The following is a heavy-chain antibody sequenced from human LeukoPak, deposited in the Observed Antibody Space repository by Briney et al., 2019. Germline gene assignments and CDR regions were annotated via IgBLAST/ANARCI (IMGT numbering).Heavy chain of an antibody. CDR2: IYYSGST. D-gene: IGHD3-9*01. CDR3: ARGPRLRYFDWLSYYFDY. V-gene: IGHV4-59*12. Sequence: PSETLSLTCTVSGGSISSYYWSWIRQPPGKGLEWIGYIYYSGSTNYNPSLKSRVTISVDTSKNQFSLKLSSVTAADTAVYYCARGPRLRYFDWLSYYFDYWGQGTLVTVSS. CDR1: GGSISSYY. J-gene: IGHJ4*02.